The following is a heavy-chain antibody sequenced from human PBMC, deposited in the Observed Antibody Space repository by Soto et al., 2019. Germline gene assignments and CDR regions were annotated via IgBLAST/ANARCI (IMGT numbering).Heavy chain of an antibody. V-gene: IGHV4-30-4*01. J-gene: IGHJ6*02. CDR3: ARDYYDFWSGYNGAKYYYGIDV. CDR1: GGSISSGDYY. CDR2: IYYSGST. D-gene: IGHD3-3*01. Sequence: SETLSLTCTVPGGSISSGDYYWSWIRQPPGKGLEWIGYIYYSGSTYYNPSLKSRVTISVDTSKNQFSLKLSSVTAADTAVYYCARDYYDFWSGYNGAKYYYGIDVWGQGTTVTVSS.